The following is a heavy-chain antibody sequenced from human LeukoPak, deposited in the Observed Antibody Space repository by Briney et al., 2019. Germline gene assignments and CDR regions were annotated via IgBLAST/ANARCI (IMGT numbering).Heavy chain of an antibody. D-gene: IGHD2-15*01. CDR2: IIPILGIA. V-gene: IGHV1-69*04. CDR3: ARDIWGCSGGSCYHSSYYYGMDV. J-gene: IGHJ6*02. CDR1: GGTFSSYA. Sequence: SVKVSCKASGGTFSSYAISWVRQAPGQGLEWMGRIIPILGIANYAQKFQGRVTITADKSTSTAYMELSSLRSEDTAVYYCARDIWGCSGGSCYHSSYYYGMDVWGQGTTVTASS.